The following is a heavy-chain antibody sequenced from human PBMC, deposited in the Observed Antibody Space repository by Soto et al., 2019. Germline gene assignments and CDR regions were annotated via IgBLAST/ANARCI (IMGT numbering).Heavy chain of an antibody. D-gene: IGHD6-19*01. J-gene: IGHJ4*02. CDR2: INSGASTT. V-gene: IGHV3-74*01. CDR1: GFTFSSSW. Sequence: GGSLRLSCAASGFTFSSSWMHWVLQAPGKGLVWVSRINSGASTTNYADSVKGRFTISRDNAKNTLYLQMDSLTAEDTAVYYCARGTSGWFGYDYWGQGTLVTVSS. CDR3: ARGTSGWFGYDY.